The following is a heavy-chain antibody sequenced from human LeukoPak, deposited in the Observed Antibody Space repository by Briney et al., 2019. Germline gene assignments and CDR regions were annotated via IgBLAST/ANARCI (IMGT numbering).Heavy chain of an antibody. CDR2: IKQDASET. CDR3: VRGGAYSRS. V-gene: IGHV3-7*03. Sequence: PGGSLRLSCAASGFTFSTYWMSWVRQAPGKGLEWVAKIKQDASETYYVDSVKGRFTISRDNAENSLYLQMNSQRVEDTAVYYCVRGGAYSRSWGQGTLVTVSS. D-gene: IGHD4-11*01. CDR1: GFTFSTYW. J-gene: IGHJ5*02.